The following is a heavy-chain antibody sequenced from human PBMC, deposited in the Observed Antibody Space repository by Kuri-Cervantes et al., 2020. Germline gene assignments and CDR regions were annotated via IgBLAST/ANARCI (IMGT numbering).Heavy chain of an antibody. CDR2: IYYSGST. D-gene: IGHD3-10*01. Sequence: ESLRLSCTVPGGSISSYYWSWIRQPPGKGLEWSGYIYYSGSTNYNPILKSRGTISVDTSKNQFSLKLSSVTAADTAVYYCARPHKYYGSGSYYHWGQGTLVTVSS. V-gene: IGHV4-59*08. J-gene: IGHJ5*02. CDR1: GGSISSYY. CDR3: ARPHKYYGSGSYYH.